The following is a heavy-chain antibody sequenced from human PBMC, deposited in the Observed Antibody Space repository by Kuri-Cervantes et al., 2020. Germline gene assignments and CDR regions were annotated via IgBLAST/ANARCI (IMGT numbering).Heavy chain of an antibody. CDR1: GYSISSGYY. V-gene: IGHV4-38-2*01. J-gene: IGHJ5*02. CDR2: ISYTGST. CDR3: ARGRLINFLREFDP. Sequence: GSLRLSCAVSGYSISSGYYWGWILQPPGKGLECIGYISYTGSTTYNPPLKSRVTMSIDTSNNQSSLKLTSVTAADTAVYYCARGRLINFLREFDPWGQGTLVTVSS. D-gene: IGHD3-10*01.